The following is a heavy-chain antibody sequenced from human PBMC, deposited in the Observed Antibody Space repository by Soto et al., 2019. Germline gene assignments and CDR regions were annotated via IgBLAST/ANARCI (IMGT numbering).Heavy chain of an antibody. CDR1: GFSLSNARMG. CDR2: IFSNDEK. V-gene: IGHV2-26*01. D-gene: IGHD1-26*01. J-gene: IGHJ3*02. Sequence: GSGPTLVNPTETLTLTCTVSGFSLSNARMGVSWIRQPPGKALEWLAHIFSNDEKSYSTSLKSRLTISKDTSKSQVVLTMTNMDPVDTATYYCARIMARIVGASYAFDIWGQGTMVTVSS. CDR3: ARIMARIVGASYAFDI.